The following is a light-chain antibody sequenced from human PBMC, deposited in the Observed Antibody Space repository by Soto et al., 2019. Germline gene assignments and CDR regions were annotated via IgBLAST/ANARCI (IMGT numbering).Light chain of an antibody. Sequence: IQMTQSPSSLSASVGDRVTISCRASRGIRNVLAWYQHAPGKDPKLLIYGASILHSGVPSRFSGSGSGTDFTLTITSLLPEDFATYYCLQDFNYPITFGQGTRLEIK. CDR3: LQDFNYPIT. V-gene: IGKV1-6*01. J-gene: IGKJ5*01. CDR1: RGIRNV. CDR2: GAS.